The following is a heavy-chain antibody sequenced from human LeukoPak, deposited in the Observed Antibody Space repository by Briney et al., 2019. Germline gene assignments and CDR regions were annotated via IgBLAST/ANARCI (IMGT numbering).Heavy chain of an antibody. Sequence: VGSLRLSCAASGFTFSTYTMRWVRPALGKGLEWVSSISSGSGFIYHADSVKGRFTISRDNAKHSLYLQMNSLRAEDTAVYYCAKVPTYYYDSSGYYYFDYWGQGTLVTVSS. CDR2: ISSGSGFI. V-gene: IGHV3-21*04. D-gene: IGHD3-22*01. J-gene: IGHJ4*02. CDR1: GFTFSTYT. CDR3: AKVPTYYYDSSGYYYFDY.